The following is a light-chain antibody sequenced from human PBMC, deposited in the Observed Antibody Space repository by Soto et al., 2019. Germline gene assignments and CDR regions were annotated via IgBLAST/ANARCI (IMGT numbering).Light chain of an antibody. V-gene: IGKV3-11*01. CDR1: QSVSSY. J-gene: IGKJ4*01. CDR2: DAS. CDR3: QQRSNWPPA. Sequence: IEVTQCVANVSLLPGGRATLSCRASQSVSSYLAWYQQKPGQAPRLLIYDASNRATGIPARFSGSGSGTDFTLTISSLEPEDFAVYYCQQRSNWPPAFGGGTKVDIK.